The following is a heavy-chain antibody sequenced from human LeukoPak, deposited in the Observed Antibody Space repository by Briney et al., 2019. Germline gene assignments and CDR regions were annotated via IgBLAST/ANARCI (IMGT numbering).Heavy chain of an antibody. D-gene: IGHD3-10*01. CDR3: AKGFGGGAFDI. Sequence: SGXXFXDYAMHWVRHAPGKGLEWVSGISWNSGSIGYADSVKGRFTISRDNAKNSLYLQMNSLRAEDTALYYCAKGFGGGAFDIWGQGTMVTVSS. J-gene: IGHJ3*02. CDR2: ISWNSGSI. CDR1: GXXFXDYA. V-gene: IGHV3-9*01.